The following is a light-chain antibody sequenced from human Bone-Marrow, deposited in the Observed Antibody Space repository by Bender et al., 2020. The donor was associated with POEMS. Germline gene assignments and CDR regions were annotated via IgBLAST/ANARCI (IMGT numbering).Light chain of an antibody. J-gene: IGLJ3*02. V-gene: IGLV2-14*03. CDR1: DGDIGAFDD. CDR2: GVT. CDR3: VSYMGSESWV. Sequence: QSVLTQPASVSGSPGQSLTISCIGSDGDIGAFDDVSWYHQSPGKAPRLIIYGVTNRPSGVSDRLSGSKSGNTASLTISGLQADDEGDIYCVSYMGSESWVFGGGTKLTVL.